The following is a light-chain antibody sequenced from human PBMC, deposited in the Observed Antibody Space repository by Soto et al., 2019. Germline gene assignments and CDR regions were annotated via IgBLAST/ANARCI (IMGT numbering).Light chain of an antibody. CDR2: EVS. CDR1: SSDVGAYNY. V-gene: IGLV2-14*01. CDR3: SSYTISSHVV. J-gene: IGLJ2*01. Sequence: QSVLTQPASVSGSPGQSLTISCTGTSSDVGAYNYVSWYQQHPGKAPKLMIYEVSNRPSGVSNRFSGSKSGNTASLTISGLQAEDEADYYCSSYTISSHVVFGGGTKLTVL.